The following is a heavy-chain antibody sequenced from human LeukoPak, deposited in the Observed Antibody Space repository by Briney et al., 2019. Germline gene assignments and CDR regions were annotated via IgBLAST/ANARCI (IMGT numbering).Heavy chain of an antibody. CDR2: IYYSGST. J-gene: IGHJ3*02. D-gene: IGHD1-26*01. Sequence: KTSETLSLTCTVSGGSISSGDYYWSWIRQPPGKGLEWIGYIYYSGSTNYNPSLKSRVTISVDTSKNQFSLKLSSVTAADTAVYYCARDVGATSGKNRAFDIWGQGTMVTVSS. CDR3: ARDVGATSGKNRAFDI. CDR1: GGSISSGDYY. V-gene: IGHV4-61*08.